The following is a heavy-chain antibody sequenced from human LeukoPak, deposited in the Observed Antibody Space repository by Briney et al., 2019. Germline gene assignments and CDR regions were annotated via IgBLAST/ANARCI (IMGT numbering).Heavy chain of an antibody. Sequence: GSLRLSCAASGFTFSSYSMNWVRQAPGKGLEWVSSISSSSSYIYYADSVKGRFTISRDNAKNSLYLQMNSLRAEDTAVYYCAREGEAAAGTFDMDVWGKGTTVTVSS. CDR3: AREGEAAAGTFDMDV. D-gene: IGHD6-13*01. J-gene: IGHJ6*03. CDR2: ISSSSSYI. V-gene: IGHV3-21*01. CDR1: GFTFSSYS.